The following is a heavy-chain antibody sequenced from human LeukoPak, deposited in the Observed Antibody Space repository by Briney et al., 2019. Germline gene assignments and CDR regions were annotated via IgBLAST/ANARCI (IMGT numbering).Heavy chain of an antibody. CDR2: IIPIFGTA. D-gene: IGHD3-22*01. CDR3: ARDRDSSGWELQH. Sequence: SVKVSCKACGGTFSSYAISWVRQAPGQGLESMGRIIPIFGTANYARKFQGRVTITTDESTSTAYMELSSLRSEDTAVYYCARDRDSSGWELQHWGQGTLVTLSS. V-gene: IGHV1-69*05. J-gene: IGHJ1*01. CDR1: GGTFSSYA.